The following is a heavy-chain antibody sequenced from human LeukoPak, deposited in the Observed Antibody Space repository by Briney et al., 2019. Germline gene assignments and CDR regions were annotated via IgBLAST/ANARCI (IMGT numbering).Heavy chain of an antibody. Sequence: ASVKVSCKASGYTFTSYGISWVRQAPGQGLEWMGWISAYNGNTNYAQKLQGRVTMTTDTSTSTAYMELSRLRSDDTAVYYCALNYGSGSYRPFDYWGQGTLVTVSS. CDR1: GYTFTSYG. V-gene: IGHV1-18*01. D-gene: IGHD3-10*01. CDR3: ALNYGSGSYRPFDY. CDR2: ISAYNGNT. J-gene: IGHJ4*02.